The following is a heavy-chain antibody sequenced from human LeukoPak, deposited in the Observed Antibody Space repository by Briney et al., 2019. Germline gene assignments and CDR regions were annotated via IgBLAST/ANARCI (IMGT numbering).Heavy chain of an antibody. J-gene: IGHJ1*01. Sequence: SQTLSLTCAVSGGSISSGGYSWSWIRQPPGKGLEWIGYIYYSGSTNYNPSLKSRVTISVDTSKNQFSLKLSSVTAVDTAVYYCARGELGYCSSTSCPQYFQHWGQGTLVTVSS. CDR1: GGSISSGGYS. D-gene: IGHD2-2*01. V-gene: IGHV4-30-4*07. CDR3: ARGELGYCSSTSCPQYFQH. CDR2: IYYSGST.